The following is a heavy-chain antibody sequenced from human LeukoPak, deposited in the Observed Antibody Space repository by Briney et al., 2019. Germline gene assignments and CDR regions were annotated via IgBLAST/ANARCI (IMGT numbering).Heavy chain of an antibody. CDR1: GFRFSSHA. CDR3: AKLTFDI. J-gene: IGHJ3*02. V-gene: IGHV3-23*01. Sequence: GGSLRLSCAASGFRFSSHAMTWVRQAPGKGLEWVSSISDSGAGTYYADSVKGRFTISRGNSKNTLYLQMNSLRAEDTAVYYCAKLTFDIWGQGTVVTVSS. CDR2: ISDSGAGT.